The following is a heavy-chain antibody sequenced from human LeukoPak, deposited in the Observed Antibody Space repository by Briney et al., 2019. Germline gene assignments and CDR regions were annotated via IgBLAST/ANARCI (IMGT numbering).Heavy chain of an antibody. J-gene: IGHJ5*02. Sequence: SVKVSXKTSGGTFSMYAISWVRQAPGQGLEWMGRIIPMFGTAYYAQNFQDRVTIITDESTTIAYMRLSSLRFEDTAVYYCARDSYNGSYYDPWGQGTLVAVSS. CDR3: ARDSYNGSYYDP. CDR1: GGTFSMYA. V-gene: IGHV1-69*05. D-gene: IGHD1-26*01. CDR2: IIPMFGTA.